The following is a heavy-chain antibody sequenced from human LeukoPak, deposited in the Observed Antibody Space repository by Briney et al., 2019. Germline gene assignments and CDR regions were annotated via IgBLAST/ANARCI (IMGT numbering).Heavy chain of an antibody. Sequence: ASVKVSCKASGYTFTNYYVHWVRQAPGQGLEWMGIINPSGGSTSYAQKFQGRVTMTRDTSTSTVYMELSSLRSDNTAVYYCARDLYGGTSATFDYWGQGTLVTVSS. J-gene: IGHJ4*02. V-gene: IGHV1-46*01. CDR3: ARDLYGGTSATFDY. CDR2: INPSGGST. CDR1: GYTFTNYY. D-gene: IGHD4-23*01.